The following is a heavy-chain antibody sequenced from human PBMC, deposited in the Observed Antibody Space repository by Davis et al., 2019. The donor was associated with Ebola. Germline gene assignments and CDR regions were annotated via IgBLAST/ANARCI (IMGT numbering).Heavy chain of an antibody. CDR2: YYYTGTT. J-gene: IGHJ6*02. CDR1: GGFVSSGGYS. Sequence: SQTPSLTCGVSGGFVSSGGYSWSWIRQPPGKGLEWIGHYYYTGTTHYNPSLKSRVTMSVDTSKNQFSLKLSSVTAADTAVYYCARGNYGDYIVLYYYNMDVWGQGTTVTVSS. D-gene: IGHD4-17*01. CDR3: ARGNYGDYIVLYYYNMDV. V-gene: IGHV4-61*08.